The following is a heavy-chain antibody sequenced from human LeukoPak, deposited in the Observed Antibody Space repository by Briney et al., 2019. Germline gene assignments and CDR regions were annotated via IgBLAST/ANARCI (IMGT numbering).Heavy chain of an antibody. Sequence: PGGSLRLSCAASGFTFSAYGMHWVRQAPGKGLEWVAFIHYDGTITYYADSVKGRFTISRDNAKNSLFLQMNSLRAEDTAVYYCAREELTMGSSWYIYYYGMDVWGQGTTVTVSS. CDR1: GFTFSAYG. CDR2: IHYDGTIT. J-gene: IGHJ6*02. D-gene: IGHD6-13*01. V-gene: IGHV3-30*02. CDR3: AREELTMGSSWYIYYYGMDV.